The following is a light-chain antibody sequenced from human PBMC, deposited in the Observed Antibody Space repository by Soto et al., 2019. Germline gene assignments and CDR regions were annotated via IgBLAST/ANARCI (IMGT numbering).Light chain of an antibody. V-gene: IGLV2-11*01. J-gene: IGLJ2*01. CDR3: CSYAGSYTFVV. Sequence: QSALTQPRSVSGSPGQSVTISCTGTSSYVGGYHYVSWYQQHPGKAPKLMIYDVSKLPSGVPDRFSGSKSGNTASLPISALQAEDEGAYYYCSYAGSYTFVVFGGGPKLTVL. CDR1: SSYVGGYHY. CDR2: DVS.